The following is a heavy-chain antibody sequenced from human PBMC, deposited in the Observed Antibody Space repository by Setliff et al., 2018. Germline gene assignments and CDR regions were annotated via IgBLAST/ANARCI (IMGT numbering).Heavy chain of an antibody. CDR2: ISSRSTTI. J-gene: IGHJ4*02. D-gene: IGHD2-21*01. Sequence: PGGSLRLSCTDSGFAFSDFSGNWVRQAPGKGLEWIAYISSRSTTIKYAESVRGRFTVSRDNARNLLYLQMNSLRVDDTAVYYCSSYLVSWGQGALVTVSS. CDR1: GFAFSDFS. V-gene: IGHV3-48*04. CDR3: SSYLVS.